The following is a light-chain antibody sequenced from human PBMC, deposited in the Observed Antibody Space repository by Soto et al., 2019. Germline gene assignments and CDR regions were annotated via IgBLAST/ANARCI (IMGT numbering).Light chain of an antibody. CDR2: DAS. V-gene: IGKV1-5*01. Sequence: DIPMTQSPSTLSASIGDRVTITCRASESLSTWSAGYQQKPCKAPNLLISDASSFESGVPSRFSGSGSGTEFSLTISGMQPDEFAIYYFQQYNTSSQTFGVGTKVEVK. CDR1: ESLSTW. CDR3: QQYNTSSQT. J-gene: IGKJ1*01.